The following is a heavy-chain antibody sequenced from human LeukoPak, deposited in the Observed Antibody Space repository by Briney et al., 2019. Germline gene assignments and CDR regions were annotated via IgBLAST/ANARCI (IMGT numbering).Heavy chain of an antibody. Sequence: SETLPLTCTVSGGSISSSSYYWGWIRQPPGKGLEWIGSIYYSGSTYYNPSLKSRVTISVDTSKNQFSLKLSSVTAADTAVYYCARLTGRNPGIAAHFDYWGQGTLVTVSS. CDR1: GGSISSSSYY. D-gene: IGHD6-13*01. CDR3: ARLTGRNPGIAAHFDY. CDR2: IYYSGST. J-gene: IGHJ4*02. V-gene: IGHV4-39*01.